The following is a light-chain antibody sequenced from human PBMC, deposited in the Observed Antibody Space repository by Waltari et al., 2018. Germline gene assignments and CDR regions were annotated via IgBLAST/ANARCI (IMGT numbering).Light chain of an antibody. CDR2: GVN. J-gene: IGLJ2*01. V-gene: IGLV1-40*01. CDR3: QSYDTGLSVV. Sequence: QSVLTQPPSVSGAPGQRVTISCTGTGSNIGAGYDPNWYQQLPGKAPRLLLYGVNRRPLGVPHRFFGSQSGTSASLTISGLQAEDDGDYYCQSYDTGLSVVFGGGTKLTVL. CDR1: GSNIGAGYD.